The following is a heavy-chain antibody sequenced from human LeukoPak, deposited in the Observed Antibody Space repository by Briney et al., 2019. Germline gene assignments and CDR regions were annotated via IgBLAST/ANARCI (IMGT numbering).Heavy chain of an antibody. Sequence: SETLSLTCTVSGGSISSSCYYWGWIRQPPGKGLEWIGSIHYSGGTYYNPSLKSRVTISLDTSKNQFSLKLSSVTSADTAVYYCARDGYNPIDYWGQGTLVTVSS. D-gene: IGHD5-24*01. J-gene: IGHJ4*02. V-gene: IGHV4-39*07. CDR3: ARDGYNPIDY. CDR1: GGSISSSCYY. CDR2: IHYSGGT.